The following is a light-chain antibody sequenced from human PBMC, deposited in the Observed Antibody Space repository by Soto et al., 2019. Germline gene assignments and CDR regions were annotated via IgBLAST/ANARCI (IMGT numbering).Light chain of an antibody. V-gene: IGLV1-47*01. Sequence: QSVLTQPPSASGTPGQSVTISCSGSSSNIGGNYVDWYQQLPGTAPKLLIYRNNQRPSGVPDRFSGSKSGTSASLAISGLRSEDEADYYCAAWDDSLSGRVFGGGTQLTVL. CDR3: AAWDDSLSGRV. CDR1: SSNIGGNY. J-gene: IGLJ3*02. CDR2: RNN.